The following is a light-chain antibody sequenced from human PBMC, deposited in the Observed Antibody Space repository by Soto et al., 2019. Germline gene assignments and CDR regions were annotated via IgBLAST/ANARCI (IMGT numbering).Light chain of an antibody. CDR3: TSYTVSRTLI. J-gene: IGLJ2*01. V-gene: IGLV2-14*01. CDR2: EVN. Sequence: QSALTQPASLSGSPGQSITLSCTGTSSDIGNYNYVSWYQQHPGKAPKLLIYEVNHRASGVSDRFSGSKSVNTASLTISGLQAEDESDYYCTSYTVSRTLIFGGGTKLTVL. CDR1: SSDIGNYNY.